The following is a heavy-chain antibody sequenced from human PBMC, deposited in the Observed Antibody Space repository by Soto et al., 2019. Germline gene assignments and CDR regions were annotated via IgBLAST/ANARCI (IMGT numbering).Heavy chain of an antibody. J-gene: IGHJ4*02. CDR3: ARVAYSGYKFYFDY. Sequence: SETLSLTCAVSGGSLSITVYSFICIGQPPGKGLELIGNIYHNGGTHYNPSVRSRVMISGDRSKNVFSLEMSSVTAADTAVYYCARVAYSGYKFYFDYWAQGTLVTVSS. V-gene: IGHV4-30-2*01. CDR1: GGSLSITVYS. D-gene: IGHD5-12*01. CDR2: IYHNGGT.